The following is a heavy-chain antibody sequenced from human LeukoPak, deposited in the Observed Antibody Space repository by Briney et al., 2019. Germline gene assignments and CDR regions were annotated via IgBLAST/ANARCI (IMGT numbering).Heavy chain of an antibody. V-gene: IGHV3-30*18. CDR1: GFTFSSYG. CDR2: ISYDGSNK. CDR3: AKDDFDY. Sequence: GALRLSCAASGFTFSSYGMHWVRQAPGKGLEWVAVISYDGSNKYYADSVKGRFTISRDNSKNTLYLQMNSLRAEDTAVYYCAKDDFDYWGQGTLVTASP. J-gene: IGHJ4*02.